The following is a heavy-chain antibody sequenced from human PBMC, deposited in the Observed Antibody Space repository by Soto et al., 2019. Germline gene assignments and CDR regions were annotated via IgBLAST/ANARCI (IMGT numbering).Heavy chain of an antibody. CDR3: AKGTSGVVVVAATYYYYYGMDV. V-gene: IGHV3-23*01. Sequence: GGSLRLSCAASGFTFSSYAMSWVRQAPGKGLEWVSAISGSGGSTYYADSVKGRFTISRDNSKNTLYLQMNSLRAEDTAVYYCAKGTSGVVVVAATYYYYYGMDVWGQGTTVTVS. D-gene: IGHD2-15*01. J-gene: IGHJ6*02. CDR2: ISGSGGST. CDR1: GFTFSSYA.